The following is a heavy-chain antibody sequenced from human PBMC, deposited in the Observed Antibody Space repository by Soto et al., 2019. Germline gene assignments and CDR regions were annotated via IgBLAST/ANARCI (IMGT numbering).Heavy chain of an antibody. V-gene: IGHV1-18*01. CDR2: ISGNNGVT. D-gene: IGHD1-7*01. CDR1: GYTFGTYG. Sequence: QVQLVQSGGEVKKPGASVKVSCKAAGYTFGTYGISWVRQAPGHGLEWMGWISGNNGVTNNARKFQDRVTMTTDTSTSTAYMELRSLRSDDTAMYYCARDRQNYGTFDYWGQGTLVTVSS. J-gene: IGHJ4*02. CDR3: ARDRQNYGTFDY.